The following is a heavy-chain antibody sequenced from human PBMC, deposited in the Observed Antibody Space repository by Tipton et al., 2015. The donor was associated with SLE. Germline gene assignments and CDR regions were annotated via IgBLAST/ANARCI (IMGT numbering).Heavy chain of an antibody. Sequence: SLRLSCAVSGGSISSSNWWSWVRQPPGKGLEWIGEINHSGSTNYNPSLKSRVTISVDTSKNQFSLKLSSVTAADTAVYYCARGPVAPLWGQGTLVTVSS. CDR1: GGSISSSNW. CDR2: INHSGST. V-gene: IGHV4-4*02. D-gene: IGHD4-23*01. CDR3: ARGPVAPL. J-gene: IGHJ4*02.